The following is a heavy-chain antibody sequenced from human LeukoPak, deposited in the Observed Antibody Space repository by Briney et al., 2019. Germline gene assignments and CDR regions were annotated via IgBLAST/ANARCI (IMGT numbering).Heavy chain of an antibody. CDR1: GYTFTSYG. V-gene: IGHV1-18*01. D-gene: IGHD2-2*01. CDR3: ARADIVVVPAPGDY. J-gene: IGHJ4*02. CDR2: ISAYNGNT. Sequence: ASVKVSCKASGYTFTSYGISWVRQAPGQGLEWMGWISAYNGNTNYAQKFQGRVTITRDTSASTAYMELSSLRSEDTAVYYCARADIVVVPAPGDYWGQGTLVTVSS.